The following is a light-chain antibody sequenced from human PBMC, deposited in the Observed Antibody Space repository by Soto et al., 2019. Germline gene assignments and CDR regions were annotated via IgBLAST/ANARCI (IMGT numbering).Light chain of an antibody. CDR3: SSYTTTSTLV. CDR1: NRDVGSYNL. CDR2: EVR. J-gene: IGLJ3*02. V-gene: IGLV2-14*01. Sequence: QSVLTQPASVSGSPGQSITIACTGTNRDVGSYNLVSWYQQRPGEAPKLIISEVRNRPSGISYRFTGSKSDNTASLTISGLQAEDEADYYCSSYTTTSTLVFGGGTKLTVL.